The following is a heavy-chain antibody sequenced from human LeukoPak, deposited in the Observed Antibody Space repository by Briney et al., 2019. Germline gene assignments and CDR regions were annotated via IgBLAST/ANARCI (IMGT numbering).Heavy chain of an antibody. CDR3: ARDRLDYYDSSFYFDY. V-gene: IGHV3-11*01. D-gene: IGHD3-22*01. Sequence: PGGSLRLSCAASGFTFSDYYMSYISSGSSTIYYADSVKGRFTISRDNAKNSLYLQMNSLRAEDTAVYYCARDRLDYYDSSFYFDYWGQGTLVTVSS. CDR1: GFTFSDYY. CDR2: ISSGSSTI. J-gene: IGHJ4*02.